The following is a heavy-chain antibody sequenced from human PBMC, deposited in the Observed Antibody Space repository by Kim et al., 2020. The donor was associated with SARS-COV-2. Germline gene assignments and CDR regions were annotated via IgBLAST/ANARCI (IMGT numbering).Heavy chain of an antibody. Sequence: GGSLRLSCAASGFTFSSYAMGWVRQAPGKGLEWVSAISGGGDSTYYADSVQGRFTITRDNSKDTLYLQMNSLRADDTAVYYCATIGSWTRFDYWGQGTLVTVSS. CDR1: GFTFSSYA. J-gene: IGHJ4*02. CDR3: ATIGSWTRFDY. D-gene: IGHD6-13*01. CDR2: ISGGGDST. V-gene: IGHV3-23*01.